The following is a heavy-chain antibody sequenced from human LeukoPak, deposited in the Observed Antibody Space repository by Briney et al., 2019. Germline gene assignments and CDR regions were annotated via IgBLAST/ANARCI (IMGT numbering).Heavy chain of an antibody. CDR3: ASVGDSSSWYYFDY. D-gene: IGHD6-13*01. V-gene: IGHV4-4*07. Sequence: SETLSLTXTVSGGSISSYYWSWIRQPAGKGLEWIGRIYTSGSTNYNPSLKSRVTMSVDTSKNQFSLKLSSVTAADTAVYYCASVGDSSSWYYFDYWGQGTLVTVSS. CDR1: GGSISSYY. J-gene: IGHJ4*02. CDR2: IYTSGST.